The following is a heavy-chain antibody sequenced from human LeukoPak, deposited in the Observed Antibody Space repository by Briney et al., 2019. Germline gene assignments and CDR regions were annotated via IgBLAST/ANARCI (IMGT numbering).Heavy chain of an antibody. J-gene: IGHJ1*01. CDR1: GGTFSSYA. CDR3: AEATVTEVPTRGEYFQH. Sequence: SVKVSCKASGGTFSSYAISWVRQAPGQGLEWMGRIIPILGIANYAQKFQGRVTVTADKSTSTAYMELSSLRYEDTAVYYCAEATVTEVPTRGEYFQHWGQGTLVTVSS. V-gene: IGHV1-69*04. CDR2: IIPILGIA. D-gene: IGHD4-17*01.